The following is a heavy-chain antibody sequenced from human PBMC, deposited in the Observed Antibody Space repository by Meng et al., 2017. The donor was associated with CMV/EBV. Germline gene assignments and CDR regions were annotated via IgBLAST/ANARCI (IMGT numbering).Heavy chain of an antibody. CDR2: ISAYNGNT. D-gene: IGHD3-10*01. V-gene: IGHV1-18*01. Sequence: VPLGRAGDERNKPRAPVKASGKASGDTFTSYGSSGVRQAPGQGLEWMGWISAYNGNTNYAQKLQGRVTMTTDTSTSTAYMELRSLRSDDTAVYYCARNYYGSGSWFDPWGQGTLVTVSS. CDR1: GDTFTSYG. CDR3: ARNYYGSGSWFDP. J-gene: IGHJ5*02.